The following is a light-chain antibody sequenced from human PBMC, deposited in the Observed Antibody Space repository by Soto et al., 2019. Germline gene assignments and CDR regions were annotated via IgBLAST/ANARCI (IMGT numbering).Light chain of an antibody. J-gene: IGKJ5*01. Sequence: EIVLTQSPGTLSLSPGERATLSCRASQSVSSSYLAWYQHKPGQSPRLLIYGGSARATGIPARFSGSGSGTDLTINISRLEPEDGAVYYGQQYGSSRVTFGQGTRLEIK. CDR3: QQYGSSRVT. CDR2: GGS. V-gene: IGKV3-20*01. CDR1: QSVSSSY.